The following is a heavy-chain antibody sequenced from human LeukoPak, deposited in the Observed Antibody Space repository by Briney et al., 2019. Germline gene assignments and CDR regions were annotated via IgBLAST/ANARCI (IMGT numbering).Heavy chain of an antibody. CDR2: INPNSGST. CDR1: GNTFTTAQ. J-gene: IGHJ4*02. CDR3: AREYGTGGLDY. D-gene: IGHD2-8*02. V-gene: IGHV1-46*01. Sequence: GASVKVSCTASGNTFTTAQMHWVRQAPGQGLEWMGIINPNSGSTSYAQKFQGRVTMTRDTSTGTVYMELSSLRSEDTALYYCAREYGTGGLDYRGQGTLVTVSS.